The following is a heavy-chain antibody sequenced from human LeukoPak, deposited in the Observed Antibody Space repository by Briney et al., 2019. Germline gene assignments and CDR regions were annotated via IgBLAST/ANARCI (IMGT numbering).Heavy chain of an antibody. J-gene: IGHJ3*01. CDR3: ARNQVLPFDVFNL. D-gene: IGHD1-14*01. V-gene: IGHV4-59*08. CDR1: GGSISSYY. CDR2: IYYSGST. Sequence: SETLSLTCTASGGSISSYYWSWIRQPPGKGLEWIGYIYYSGSTDYNSSLKSRVTMSIDTSKNQFYLKLSSATAADTAVYYCARNQVLPFDVFNLWGQGTMVTVSS.